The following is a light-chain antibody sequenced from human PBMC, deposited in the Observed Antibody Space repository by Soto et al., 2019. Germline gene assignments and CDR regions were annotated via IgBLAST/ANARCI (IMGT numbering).Light chain of an antibody. V-gene: IGLV2-14*01. Sequence: QSALTQPASVSGSPGQSVTISCTGTSSDVGGYNYVSWYQQHPAKAPKLMIFEVSNRPSGVSNRFSGSKSGNTASLTISGLQAEDEAEYYCSSYTGSSINTVVFGGGTKVTVL. J-gene: IGLJ2*01. CDR2: EVS. CDR1: SSDVGGYNY. CDR3: SSYTGSSINTVV.